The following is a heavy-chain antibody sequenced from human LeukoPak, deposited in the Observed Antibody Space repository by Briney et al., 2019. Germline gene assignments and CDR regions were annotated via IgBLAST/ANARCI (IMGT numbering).Heavy chain of an antibody. D-gene: IGHD6-13*01. Sequence: PSETLSLTCTVSGYSISSSSYYWGWIRQPPGKGLEWIGSIYYSGSTYYNPSLKSRVTISVDTSKNQFSLKLSSVTAADTAVYYCAREYSSSWYFRIGGYFDYWGQGTLVTVSS. CDR1: GYSISSSSYY. CDR3: AREYSSSWYFRIGGYFDY. V-gene: IGHV4-39*07. J-gene: IGHJ4*02. CDR2: IYYSGST.